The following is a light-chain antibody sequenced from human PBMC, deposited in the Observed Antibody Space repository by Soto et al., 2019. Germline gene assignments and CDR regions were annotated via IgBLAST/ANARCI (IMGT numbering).Light chain of an antibody. CDR2: EVT. CDR3: SSYTSVTTFVV. V-gene: IGLV2-14*01. Sequence: QSVLTQPASVSGSPGQSITISCTGTSSDIGRYNFVSWYQQHPGKAPKLLVYEVTNRPSGVSNRFSGSKSGNTASLTIFGPQTEDEADYYCSSYTSVTTFVVFGTGTKLTVL. J-gene: IGLJ1*01. CDR1: SSDIGRYNF.